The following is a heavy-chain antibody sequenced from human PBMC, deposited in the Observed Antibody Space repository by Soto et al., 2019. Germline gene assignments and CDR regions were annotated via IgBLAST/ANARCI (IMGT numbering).Heavy chain of an antibody. D-gene: IGHD6-13*01. CDR1: GYTFINYY. CDR2: INPSGGST. CDR3: ARGLITAAGTPLRY. J-gene: IGHJ4*02. Sequence: ASVKVSCKASGYTFINYYMHCVLQSPGQGLEWMGIINPSGGSTTYAQKFWGRVTMTRDTSTNTVYLELSSLRSEDTAVYYCARGLITAAGTPLRYWGQGTLVTVSS. V-gene: IGHV1-46*01.